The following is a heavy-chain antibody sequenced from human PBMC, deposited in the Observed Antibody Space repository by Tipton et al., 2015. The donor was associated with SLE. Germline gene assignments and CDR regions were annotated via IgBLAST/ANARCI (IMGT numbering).Heavy chain of an antibody. Sequence: TLSLICTVSGGSINSYYWSWIRQPPGKGLEWIGYIYYSGSTNYNPSLKSRVAISIDKSKNRFSLRVSSVTAADTAVYYCARGFRPYYFDPWGQGTLVTVSS. V-gene: IGHV4-59*12. CDR1: GGSINSYY. D-gene: IGHD2-21*01. CDR2: IYYSGST. CDR3: ARGFRPYYFDP. J-gene: IGHJ4*02.